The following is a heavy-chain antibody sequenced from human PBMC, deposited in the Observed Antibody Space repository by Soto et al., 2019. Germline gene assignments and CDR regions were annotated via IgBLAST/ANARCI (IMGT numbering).Heavy chain of an antibody. Sequence: EVQLLESGGGLVQPGGALRLSCAASGFTFSSYAMNWVRQAPGKGLEWVSVISGSGDSTYYADSVKGRFTISRDNSKNTLYLQMNSLSAEDTAVYYCAKGGRGRGMIVVVILDYWGQGTLVTVSS. CDR2: ISGSGDST. CDR1: GFTFSSYA. J-gene: IGHJ4*02. V-gene: IGHV3-23*01. CDR3: AKGGRGRGMIVVVILDY. D-gene: IGHD3-22*01.